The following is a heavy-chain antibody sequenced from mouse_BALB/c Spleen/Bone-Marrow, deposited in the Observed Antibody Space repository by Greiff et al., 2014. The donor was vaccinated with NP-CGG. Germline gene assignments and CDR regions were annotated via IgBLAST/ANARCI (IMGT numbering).Heavy chain of an antibody. CDR3: ARETTRGAMDY. Sequence: EVQLVESGGALVQPGGSRKLSCAASGFTFSGYGMAWVRQAPGKGPEWVAFISNLAYSIYYTDTVTGRFTISRENAKNTLYLEMSSLRSEDTAMYYCARETTRGAMDYWGQGTSVTVSS. D-gene: IGHD2-1*01. J-gene: IGHJ4*01. CDR2: ISNLAYSI. CDR1: GFTFSGYG. V-gene: IGHV5-15*02.